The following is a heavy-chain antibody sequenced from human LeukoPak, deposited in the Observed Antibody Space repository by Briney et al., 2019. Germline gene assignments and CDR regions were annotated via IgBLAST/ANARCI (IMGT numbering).Heavy chain of an antibody. CDR1: GFTFSSYA. D-gene: IGHD3-9*01. J-gene: IGHJ4*02. V-gene: IGHV3-30*02. CDR3: AKDGRLVTAYYFDY. CDR2: IRYDGSDK. Sequence: GGSLRLSCAASGFTFSSYAMNWVRQAPGKGLEWVAFIRYDGSDKYYADSVKGRFTISRDNSKNTLYLQMNSLRAEDTAVYYCAKDGRLVTAYYFDYWGQGTLVTVSS.